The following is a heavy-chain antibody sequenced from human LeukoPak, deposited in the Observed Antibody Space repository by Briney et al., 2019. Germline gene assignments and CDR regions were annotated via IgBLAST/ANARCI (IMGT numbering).Heavy chain of an antibody. J-gene: IGHJ5*02. CDR1: GFTFSFYA. V-gene: IGHV3-23*01. Sequence: GGSLRLSCAASGFTFSFYAMSWVRQAPGKGLEWVSAITGSGGSTYYADSVKGRFTISRDNSNNTLYLQMNSLRAEDTAVYYCAKGRGTRVYNWFDTWGQGILVTVSS. D-gene: IGHD1-26*01. CDR3: AKGRGTRVYNWFDT. CDR2: ITGSGGST.